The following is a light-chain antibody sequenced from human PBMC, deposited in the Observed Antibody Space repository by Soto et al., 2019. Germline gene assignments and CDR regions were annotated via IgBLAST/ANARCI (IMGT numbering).Light chain of an antibody. J-gene: IGKJ5*01. CDR1: QGISSY. CDR2: AAS. V-gene: IGKV1-9*01. Sequence: IQLTQSPSSLSASVGDRVTITCRASQGISSYLAWYQQKPGKAPTLLIYAASNLQSGVPSRFRGSRSGTEFTLTINSLQADDFATYYCQQHNSFSITFGQGTRLEIK. CDR3: QQHNSFSIT.